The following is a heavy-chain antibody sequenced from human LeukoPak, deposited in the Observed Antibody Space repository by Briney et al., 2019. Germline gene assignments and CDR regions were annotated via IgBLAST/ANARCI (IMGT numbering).Heavy chain of an antibody. V-gene: IGHV3-30*18. Sequence: GGSLRLSCAASGFTFSSYGMHWVRQAPGKGLEWVAVISYDGSSKYYADSVKGRFTISRDNSKNTLYLQMNSLRAEDTAVYYCAKDMELRFGELLYFDYWGQGTLVTVSS. CDR2: ISYDGSSK. D-gene: IGHD3-10*01. CDR1: GFTFSSYG. CDR3: AKDMELRFGELLYFDY. J-gene: IGHJ4*02.